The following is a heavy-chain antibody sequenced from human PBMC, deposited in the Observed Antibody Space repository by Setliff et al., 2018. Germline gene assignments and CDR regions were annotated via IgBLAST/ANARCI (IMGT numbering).Heavy chain of an antibody. CDR2: IIPVFRTA. CDR1: GGSFRSDG. Sequence: SVKVSCKASGGSFRSDGFNWVRQAPGQGLEWMGRIIPVFRTAKYAQKFQGRVTISADESTRTAYMELSSLRFEDTAVYYCARGRASGGYFEVWYSDLWGRGTLVTVSS. V-gene: IGHV1-69*13. D-gene: IGHD3-22*01. J-gene: IGHJ2*01. CDR3: ARGRASGGYFEVWYSDL.